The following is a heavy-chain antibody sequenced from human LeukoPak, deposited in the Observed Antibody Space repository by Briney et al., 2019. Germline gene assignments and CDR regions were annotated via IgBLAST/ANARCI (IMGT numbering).Heavy chain of an antibody. CDR3: ARGPPRGKYYYMDV. D-gene: IGHD1-1*01. CDR2: MGTASDT. CDR1: GFTFSSFD. V-gene: IGHV3-13*01. Sequence: GGSLRLSCAASGFTFSSFDMHWVRHPTGQGLEGVATMGTASDTYYPGSVEGRFTLSRDNAKNSLYLQMNSLTAGDTAVYYCARGPPRGKYYYMDVWGKGTTVTVSS. J-gene: IGHJ6*03.